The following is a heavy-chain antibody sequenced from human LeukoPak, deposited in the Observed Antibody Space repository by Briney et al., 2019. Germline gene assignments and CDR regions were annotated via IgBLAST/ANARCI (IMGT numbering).Heavy chain of an antibody. J-gene: IGHJ3*02. D-gene: IGHD3-22*01. CDR1: GGSISSSSYY. CDR3: ASGYYYVKAFDI. Sequence: PSKTLSLTCTVSGGSISSSSYYWGWIRQPPGKGLEWIGSIYYSGSTYYNPSLKSRVTISVDTSKNQFSLKLSSVTAADTAVYYCASGYYYVKAFDIWGQGTMVTVSS. V-gene: IGHV4-39*07. CDR2: IYYSGST.